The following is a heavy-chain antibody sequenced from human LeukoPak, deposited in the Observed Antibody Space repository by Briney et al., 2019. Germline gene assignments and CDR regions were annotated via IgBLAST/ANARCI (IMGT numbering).Heavy chain of an antibody. V-gene: IGHV1-18*01. D-gene: IGHD3-16*02. CDR3: AREYYDYVWGSSRGAFDI. Sequence: ASVKVSCKTSGYTFSNYGVSWVRQAPGQGLEWMGWISAYNNNTNYAQKFQGRLTMTTDTSTSTAYMELRSLRSDDTAVYYCAREYYDYVWGSSRGAFDIWGQGTMVTVSS. CDR2: ISAYNNNT. J-gene: IGHJ3*02. CDR1: GYTFSNYG.